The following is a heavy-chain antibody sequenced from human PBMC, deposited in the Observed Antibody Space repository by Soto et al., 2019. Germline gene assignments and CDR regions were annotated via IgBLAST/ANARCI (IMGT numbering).Heavy chain of an antibody. CDR3: ARGVAPYYFDY. J-gene: IGHJ4*02. Sequence: QVQLVQSGAEEKKPGASVKVSCKASGYTFTNYAIHWVRQAPGQRLEWMGWINAGNGNAKHSQKFQGRVTIPRDTSANTAYMELSSLRSEDTAVYYCARGVAPYYFDYWGQGTLVTVSS. D-gene: IGHD2-15*01. V-gene: IGHV1-3*05. CDR1: GYTFTNYA. CDR2: INAGNGNA.